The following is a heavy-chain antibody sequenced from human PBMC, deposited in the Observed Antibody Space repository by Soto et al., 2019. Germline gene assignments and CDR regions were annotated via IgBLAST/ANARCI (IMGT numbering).Heavy chain of an antibody. D-gene: IGHD3-16*02. CDR3: VVWGSYRSHYFDY. Sequence: PSETLSLTCTVSGGSISSGGYYWSWIRQHPGKGLEWIGWIYYSGSTYYNPSLESRVTISVDTSKNQFSLKLSSVTAADTAVYYCVVWGSYRSHYFDYWGQGTLVTVSS. CDR2: IYYSGST. V-gene: IGHV4-30-4*08. CDR1: GGSISSGGYY. J-gene: IGHJ4*02.